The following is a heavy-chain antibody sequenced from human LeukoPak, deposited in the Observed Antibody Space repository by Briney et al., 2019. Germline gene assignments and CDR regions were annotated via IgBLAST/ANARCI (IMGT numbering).Heavy chain of an antibody. CDR1: GFTVSSNY. CDR3: ARTPHYYDSSGYYLVY. CDR2: IYSGGST. V-gene: IGHV3-53*01. Sequence: PGGSLRLSCAASGFTVSSNYMSWVRQAPGKGLEWVSVIYSGGSTYYADSVKGRFTISRDNSKNTLYLQMNSLRAEDTAVYYCARTPHYYDSSGYYLVYWGQGTLVTVSS. J-gene: IGHJ4*02. D-gene: IGHD3-22*01.